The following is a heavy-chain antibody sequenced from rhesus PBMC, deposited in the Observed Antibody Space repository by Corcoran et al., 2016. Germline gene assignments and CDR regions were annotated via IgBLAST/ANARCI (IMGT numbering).Heavy chain of an antibody. CDR3: ARVSGSWNDEYFEF. CDR2: IYGSSGST. Sequence: QVQLQESGPGLVKPSETLSLTCAVSGYSISSNYWSWIRQPPGKGLEWIGDIYGSSGSTYYNPSLKSRVTISTDPSKNQFSLKLSSRTASDTAVYYCARVSGSWNDEYFEFWGQGALVTVSS. J-gene: IGHJ1*01. V-gene: IGHV4-147*01. D-gene: IGHD6-25*01. CDR1: GYSISSNY.